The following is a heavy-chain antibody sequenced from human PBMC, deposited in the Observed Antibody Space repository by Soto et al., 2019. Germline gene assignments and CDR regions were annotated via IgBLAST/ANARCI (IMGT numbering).Heavy chain of an antibody. CDR3: ADLKWSRSYLP. CDR1: ELNFNDYS. D-gene: IGHD3-3*01. CDR2: ISRSSGTI. J-gene: IGHJ1*01. Sequence: EGSQRLSCAASELNFNDYSMNWVRQAPGKGLEWVSYISRSSGTIYYADSVKGRFTISRDNAKNSLYLKMNILSAEDTAVYYCADLKWSRSYLPWGQG. V-gene: IGHV3-48*01.